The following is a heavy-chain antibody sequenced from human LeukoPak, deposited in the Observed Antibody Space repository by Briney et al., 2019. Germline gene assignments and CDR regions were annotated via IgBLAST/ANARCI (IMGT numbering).Heavy chain of an antibody. D-gene: IGHD1-26*01. CDR1: GFTFSSYN. CDR2: ISSSSNTI. CDR3: ATESGTYSGTCFDY. J-gene: IGHJ4*02. Sequence: GGSLRLSCAASGFTFSSYNMNWVRQAPGRGLEWVSYISSSSNTIYYADSVKGRFTISRDNAKNSLYLQMNSLRAEDTAVYYCATESGTYSGTCFDYRGQGTLVTVSS. V-gene: IGHV3-48*04.